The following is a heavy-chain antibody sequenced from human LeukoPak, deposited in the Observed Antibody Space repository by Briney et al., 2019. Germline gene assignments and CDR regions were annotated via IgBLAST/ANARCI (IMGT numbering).Heavy chain of an antibody. CDR2: MNPNSGNT. V-gene: IGHV1-8*01. CDR3: ARGDFLFDP. CDR1: GYTFTSYD. J-gene: IGHJ5*02. D-gene: IGHD3-3*01. Sequence: ASVNVSCKASGYTFTSYDINWVLQATGQGLEWMGRMNPNSGNTGYAQKFQGRVTMNRNTSISTAYMELSSLRSEDTAVYYCARGDFLFDPWGQGTLVTVSS.